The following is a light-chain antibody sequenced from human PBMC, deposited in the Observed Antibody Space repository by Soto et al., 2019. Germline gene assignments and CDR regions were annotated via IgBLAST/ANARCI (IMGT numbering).Light chain of an antibody. Sequence: EIVLTQSPGTLSLSPGERATLSCRASQSVSSSSLACYQQKPGQAPRLLIYGASSRATSIPDRFSGSGSGTDFTLTISRLEPEDVAVFYCQQYRSSPYTFGQATKLEIK. CDR2: GAS. CDR1: QSVSSSS. V-gene: IGKV3-20*01. CDR3: QQYRSSPYT. J-gene: IGKJ2*01.